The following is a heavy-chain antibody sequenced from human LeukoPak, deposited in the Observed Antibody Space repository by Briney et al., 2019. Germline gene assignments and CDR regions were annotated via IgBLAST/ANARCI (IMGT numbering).Heavy chain of an antibody. Sequence: ASVKVSCKASGYTFTSYGISWVRQAPGQGLEWMGWISAYNGNTNYAQKLQGRVTITADESASTAYMELSSLRSDDTAVYNCARVVTPRYCTSPSCYWKGWFDPWGQGTLVTVSS. CDR2: ISAYNGNT. V-gene: IGHV1-18*01. CDR3: ARVVTPRYCTSPSCYWKGWFDP. D-gene: IGHD2-2*01. CDR1: GYTFTSYG. J-gene: IGHJ5*02.